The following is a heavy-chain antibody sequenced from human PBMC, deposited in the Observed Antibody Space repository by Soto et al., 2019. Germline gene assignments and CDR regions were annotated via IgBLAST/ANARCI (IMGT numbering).Heavy chain of an antibody. CDR2: IHHSGST. CDR3: ARAWTATAGWANWFAL. J-gene: IGHJ5*02. D-gene: IGHD6-13*01. Sequence: QVQLQESGPGLVEPSQTLSLTCTVSGDSISGEGWYWSWIRQYSGRGLEGIGYIHHSGSTYSNPSLKSRVSMSVDTSKTQSSLKLPSVTAADTAVYYSARAWTATAGWANWFALWGQGTLVTVSS. CDR1: GDSISGEGWY. V-gene: IGHV4-31*03.